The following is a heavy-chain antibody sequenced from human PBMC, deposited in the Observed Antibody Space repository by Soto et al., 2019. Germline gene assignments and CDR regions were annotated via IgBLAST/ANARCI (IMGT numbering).Heavy chain of an antibody. D-gene: IGHD3-22*01. Sequence: SVKVSCKASGFIFTSSAVQWVRQARGQRLEWIGWIVVGSGNTNYAQKFQERVTITRDMSTSTAYMELSSLRSEDTAVYYCAADLSSSGYPRFDYWGQGTLVTVSS. J-gene: IGHJ4*02. CDR3: AADLSSSGYPRFDY. CDR1: GFIFTSSA. CDR2: IVVGSGNT. V-gene: IGHV1-58*01.